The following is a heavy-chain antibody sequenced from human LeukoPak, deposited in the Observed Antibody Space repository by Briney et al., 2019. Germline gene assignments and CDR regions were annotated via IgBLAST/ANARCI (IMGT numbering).Heavy chain of an antibody. V-gene: IGHV3-23*01. CDR1: GFTFSDYG. CDR3: VREGRSSRWDDWYFDL. CDR2: ISDSGDRT. J-gene: IGHJ2*01. D-gene: IGHD6-13*01. Sequence: PGGSLRLSCTASGFTFSDYGMTWVRQAPGKGLEWVSGISDSGDRTYYADSVKGRFIISRDNSKNTLYLQMNSLRAGDTAVYYCVREGRSSRWDDWYFDLWGRGTLVTVSS.